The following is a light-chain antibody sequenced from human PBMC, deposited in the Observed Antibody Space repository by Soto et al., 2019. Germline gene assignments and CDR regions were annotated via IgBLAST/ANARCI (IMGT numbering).Light chain of an antibody. CDR2: GAS. Sequence: IRMTQSPSSFSASTGDRVTITCRASQGISSYLAWYQQKPGKAPKLLIHGASTLQSGVPSRFSGSGSGTDFTLTINCLQPEDFATYSCQQYRSYPLTFGPGTKVDI. J-gene: IGKJ3*01. V-gene: IGKV1-8*01. CDR3: QQYRSYPLT. CDR1: QGISSY.